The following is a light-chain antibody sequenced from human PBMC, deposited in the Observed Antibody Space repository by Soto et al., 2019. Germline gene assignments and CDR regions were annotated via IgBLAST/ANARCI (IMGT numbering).Light chain of an antibody. CDR1: QSVSSN. J-gene: IGKJ2*01. CDR3: QRYNNWPPLT. CDR2: GAS. V-gene: IGKV3-15*01. Sequence: EIVMTQSPATLSVSPGERATLSCRASQSVSSNLAWYRQKPGQAPRLLIYGASTRHTGIPARFSGSGSGTEFALPISSLQSEDFVVYYCQRYNNWPPLTFGQGTKLEIK.